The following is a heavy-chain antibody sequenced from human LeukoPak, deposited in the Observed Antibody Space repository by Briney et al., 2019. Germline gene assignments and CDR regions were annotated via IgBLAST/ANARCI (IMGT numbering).Heavy chain of an antibody. CDR1: DYSISSGYY. CDR2: IYHSGSA. Sequence: SETLSLTCTVSDYSISSGYYWGWIRQTPGKGLEWIGSIYHSGSAYYDPSLKSRVTISVDTSKNQFSLNLRSVTAADTAVYYCARGLQLWLPSYYYYMDVWGKGTTVTVSS. V-gene: IGHV4-38-2*02. D-gene: IGHD5-18*01. J-gene: IGHJ6*03. CDR3: ARGLQLWLPSYYYYMDV.